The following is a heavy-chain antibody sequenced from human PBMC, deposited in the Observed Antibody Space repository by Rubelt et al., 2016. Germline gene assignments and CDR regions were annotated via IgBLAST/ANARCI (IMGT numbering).Heavy chain of an antibody. V-gene: IGHV3-30*04. CDR3: VRGNSGSYFSYPYDY. CDR2: ISSDGHNK. Sequence: QVQLVESGGGVVQPGWSLRLSCVGSGFTFSIYAMHWVRQAPGRGLEWVAVISSDGHNKYYAASVKGRFTISRDNSKNTLLLQMNSLRAEDTAVYYCVRGNSGSYFSYPYDYWGQGTLVTASS. CDR1: GFTFSIYA. J-gene: IGHJ4*02. D-gene: IGHD1-26*01.